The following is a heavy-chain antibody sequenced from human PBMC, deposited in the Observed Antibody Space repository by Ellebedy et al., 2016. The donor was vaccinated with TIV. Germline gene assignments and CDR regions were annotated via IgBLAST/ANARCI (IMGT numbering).Heavy chain of an antibody. Sequence: AASVKVSCKTSGYNFIDYGVSWVRQAPGQGIEWMGWISAYYGSTTYAQSLQGRVTFTRDTSTSTLYMELRSLRFDDTAVYYCLREMEASGTISFAYWGQGTLVTVSS. CDR3: LREMEASGTISFAY. D-gene: IGHD5-24*01. CDR1: GYNFIDYG. V-gene: IGHV1-18*01. CDR2: ISAYYGST. J-gene: IGHJ4*02.